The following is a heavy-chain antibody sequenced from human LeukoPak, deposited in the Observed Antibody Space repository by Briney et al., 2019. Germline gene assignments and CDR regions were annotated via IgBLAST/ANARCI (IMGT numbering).Heavy chain of an antibody. CDR2: FDPKHGHT. V-gene: IGHV1-24*01. CDR1: GYTRIDLS. Sequence: ASVNVSCMVSGYTRIDLSMQWVGQAPGKGLEWIGGFDPKHGHTIYAQKFQGRVTMTEDTSTHTGYMELGNLTHEDTAVYYCAKPTGDVDSWGQGTLVIVSS. J-gene: IGHJ4*02. CDR3: AKPTGDVDS. D-gene: IGHD7-27*01.